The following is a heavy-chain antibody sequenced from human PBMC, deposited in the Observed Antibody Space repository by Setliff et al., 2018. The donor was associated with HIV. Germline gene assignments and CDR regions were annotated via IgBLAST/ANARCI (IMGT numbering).Heavy chain of an antibody. V-gene: IGHV3-7*01. CDR3: AREPHELRYFDWLLYPAYYYYGMDV. Sequence: PGGSLRLSCAASGFTFSSYWMSWVRQAPGKGLEWVANIKQDGSERYYVGSVKGRFTIFRDNAKNSLYLQMNSLRAEDTAVYYCAREPHELRYFDWLLYPAYYYYGMDVWGQGTTVTVS. J-gene: IGHJ6*02. CDR2: IKQDGSER. CDR1: GFTFSSYW. D-gene: IGHD3-9*01.